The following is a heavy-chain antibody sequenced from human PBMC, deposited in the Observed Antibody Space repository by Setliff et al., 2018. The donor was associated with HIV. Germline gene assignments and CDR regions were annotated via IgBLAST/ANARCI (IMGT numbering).Heavy chain of an antibody. CDR1: GYSFTFYG. D-gene: IGHD3-10*01. V-gene: IGHV1-18*04. Sequence: ASVKVSCKASGYSFTFYGLHWVRQAPGQGLVWMGWVSVYNGNTKYAENFQDRLTLTTDASTGTGLMELRCRRSDDTAVYCCATPGVGAGAFDIWGRGTMVTVSS. CDR2: VSVYNGNT. J-gene: IGHJ3*02. CDR3: ATPGVGAGAFDI.